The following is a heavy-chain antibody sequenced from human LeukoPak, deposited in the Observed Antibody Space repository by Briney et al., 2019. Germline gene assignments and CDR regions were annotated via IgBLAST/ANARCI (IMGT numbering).Heavy chain of an antibody. CDR3: ARLVDDSSGYYVLFFDY. D-gene: IGHD3-22*01. CDR2: IYHSGST. Sequence: PSETLSLTCTVSGGSISSYYWSWIRQPPGKGLEWIGYIYHSGSTNYNPSLKSRVTISVDTSKNQFSLKLSSVTAADTAVYYCARLVDDSSGYYVLFFDYWGQGTLVTVSS. J-gene: IGHJ4*02. V-gene: IGHV4-59*08. CDR1: GGSISSYY.